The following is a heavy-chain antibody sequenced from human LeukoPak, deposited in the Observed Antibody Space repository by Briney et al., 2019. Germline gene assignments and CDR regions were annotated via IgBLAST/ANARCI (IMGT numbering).Heavy chain of an antibody. CDR1: GGSISSYF. CDR2: IHYTGST. D-gene: IGHD2-21*01. Sequence: MSSETLSLTCTVSGGSISSYFWIWIRQPPGKGLEWIAYIHYTGSTNYNPSLESRVTISLDTSKNQFSLNLNSVTAADTAVYYCAREVYSDVFDIWGQGTMVTVSA. CDR3: AREVYSDVFDI. J-gene: IGHJ3*02. V-gene: IGHV4-59*01.